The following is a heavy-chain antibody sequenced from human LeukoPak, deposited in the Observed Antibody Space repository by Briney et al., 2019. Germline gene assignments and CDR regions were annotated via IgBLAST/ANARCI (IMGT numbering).Heavy chain of an antibody. Sequence: GGSLRLSCAASGFTFSSYSMNWVRQAPGKGLEWVSYISSSSSTIYYADSVKGRFTISRDNAKNSLYLQMNSLRAEDTAVYYCARAYYDFWSGYPNYYFDYWGQGTLVTVSS. CDR1: GFTFSSYS. CDR2: ISSSSSTI. D-gene: IGHD3-3*01. J-gene: IGHJ4*02. V-gene: IGHV3-48*04. CDR3: ARAYYDFWSGYPNYYFDY.